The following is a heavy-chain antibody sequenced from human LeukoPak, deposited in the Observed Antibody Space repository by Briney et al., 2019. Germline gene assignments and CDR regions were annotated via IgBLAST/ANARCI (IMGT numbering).Heavy chain of an antibody. CDR1: GDSISSYY. D-gene: IGHD3-22*01. CDR2: IYYSGST. Sequence: SGTLSLTCTVSGDSISSYYWSWIRQPPGKGLEWIGYIYYSGSTNYYHSVKSRVSISVDTSKNQISLKINSVTAADTAVYYCARGFASSGYYFDYWGQGPLVIVSS. V-gene: IGHV4-59*01. J-gene: IGHJ4*02. CDR3: ARGFASSGYYFDY.